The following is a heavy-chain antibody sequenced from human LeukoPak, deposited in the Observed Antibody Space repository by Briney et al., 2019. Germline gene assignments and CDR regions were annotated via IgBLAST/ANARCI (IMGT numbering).Heavy chain of an antibody. J-gene: IGHJ4*02. CDR1: GFTFSSYE. Sequence: GGSLRLSCAASGFTFSSYEMNWVRQAPGKGLEWVSYISSSGSTIYYADFVKGRFTISRDNAKNSLYLQMNSLRAEDTAVYYCARDMNGGGYYFDYWGQGTLVTVSS. D-gene: IGHD3-16*01. CDR3: ARDMNGGGYYFDY. CDR2: ISSSGSTI. V-gene: IGHV3-48*03.